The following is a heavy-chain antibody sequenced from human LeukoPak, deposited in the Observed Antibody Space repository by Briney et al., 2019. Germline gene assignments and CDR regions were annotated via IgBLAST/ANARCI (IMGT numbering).Heavy chain of an antibody. CDR3: AREKEWTTVTTGGVFDY. J-gene: IGHJ4*02. V-gene: IGHV1-2*04. D-gene: IGHD4-17*01. Sequence: ASVKVSCKASGYTFTGYYMHWVRQAPGQGLEWTGWINPNSGGTNYAQKFQGWVTMTRDTSISTAYMELSRLRSDDTAVYYCAREKEWTTVTTGGVFDYWGQGTLVTVSS. CDR2: INPNSGGT. CDR1: GYTFTGYY.